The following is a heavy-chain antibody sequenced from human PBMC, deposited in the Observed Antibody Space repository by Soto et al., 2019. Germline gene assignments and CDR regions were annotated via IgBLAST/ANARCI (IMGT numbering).Heavy chain of an antibody. D-gene: IGHD6-19*01. CDR1: GFTFSNAW. V-gene: IGHV3-15*01. Sequence: EVQLVESGGGLVKPGGSLRLSCAASGFTFSNAWMSWVRQAPGKGLEWVGRIKSKTDGGTTDYAAPVKGRFTISRDDSKNTLYLQMNSLKTEDTAVYYCANEGSGWYEGAFDIWGQGTMVTVSS. CDR3: ANEGSGWYEGAFDI. J-gene: IGHJ3*02. CDR2: IKSKTDGGTT.